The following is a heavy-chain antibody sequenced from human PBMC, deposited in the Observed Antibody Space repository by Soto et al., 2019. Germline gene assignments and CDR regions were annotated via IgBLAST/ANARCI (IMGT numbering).Heavy chain of an antibody. J-gene: IGHJ6*02. CDR2: IYTSASI. D-gene: IGHD6-19*01. V-gene: IGHV4-39*07. CDR3: ARDREAGYNFYYGMDV. Sequence: PSETLSLTCSVSGGSINSSSYFWGWVRQPPWKGLEWIGRIYTSASINYNPSLKGRVTLSVDTSTNQVSLRLASVTAADTAIYYGARDREAGYNFYYGMDVWGQGTTVNVSS. CDR1: GGSINSSSYF.